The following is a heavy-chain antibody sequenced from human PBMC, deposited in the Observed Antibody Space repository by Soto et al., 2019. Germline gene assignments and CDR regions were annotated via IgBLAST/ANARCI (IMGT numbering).Heavy chain of an antibody. CDR1: GFTFSSYA. J-gene: IGHJ4*02. V-gene: IGHV3-23*01. Sequence: EVQLLESGGGLVQPGGSLRLSCAASGFTFSSYAMSWVRQAPGKGLEWVSAISGSGGSTYYADSVKGRFTISRDNSKNTLYQQMNSLRAEDTAVYYCAKVEGLRNELYSFDYWGQGTLVTVSS. CDR3: AKVEGLRNELYSFDY. CDR2: ISGSGGST. D-gene: IGHD1-1*01.